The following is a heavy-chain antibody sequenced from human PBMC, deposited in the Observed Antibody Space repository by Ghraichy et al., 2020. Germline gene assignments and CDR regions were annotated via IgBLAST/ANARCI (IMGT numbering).Heavy chain of an antibody. D-gene: IGHD6-19*01. CDR1: GFTFSSYA. J-gene: IGHJ4*02. Sequence: GGSLRLSCAASGFTFSSYAMSWVRQAPGKGLEWVSAISGSGGSTYYADSVKGRFTISRDNSKNTLYLQMNSLRAEDTAVYYCATGVGGGWYVNYFDYWGQGTLVTVSS. CDR3: ATGVGGGWYVNYFDY. V-gene: IGHV3-23*01. CDR2: ISGSGGST.